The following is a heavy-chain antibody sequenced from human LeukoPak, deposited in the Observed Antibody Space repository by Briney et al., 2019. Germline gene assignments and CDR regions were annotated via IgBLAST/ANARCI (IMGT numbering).Heavy chain of an antibody. D-gene: IGHD6-13*01. Sequence: ASVKVSCKVSGDTLTKFSMHWVRQVPGKGLEWIGGFDSEAHKTGYARRLKGRVTMTEDTSTDTAYMELSSLTSEDTAVYYCARGRTYSSSWYRRGLVDYWGQGTLVTVSS. J-gene: IGHJ4*02. CDR1: GDTLTKFS. CDR2: FDSEAHKT. CDR3: ARGRTYSSSWYRRGLVDY. V-gene: IGHV1-24*01.